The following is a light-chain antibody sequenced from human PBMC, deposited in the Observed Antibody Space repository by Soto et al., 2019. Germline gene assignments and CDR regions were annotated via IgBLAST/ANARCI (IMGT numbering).Light chain of an antibody. V-gene: IGLV2-14*01. J-gene: IGLJ1*01. CDR1: SSDVGGYNY. Sequence: QSALTQPASVSGSLGQSITISCTGSSSDVGGYNYVSWYQQHPGKAPKLMIYEVNNRPSGVSNRFSGSKSGNTASLTISGLQAEYESDYYCSSLAGGNIRAFFGPGTKVTVL. CDR3: SSLAGGNIRAF. CDR2: EVN.